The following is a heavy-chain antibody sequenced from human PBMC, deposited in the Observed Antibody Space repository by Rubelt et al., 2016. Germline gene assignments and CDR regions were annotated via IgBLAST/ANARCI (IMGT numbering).Heavy chain of an antibody. J-gene: IGHJ5*02. V-gene: IGHV1-69*06. CDR3: ARDLWFGELLTHNWFDP. Sequence: QVQLVQSGAEVKKPGSSVKVSCKASGGTFSSYAISWVRQAPGQGLEWMGGIIPIFGTANYAQKLQGRVTMTTDTSTSTAYMELRSRRSDDTAVYYCARDLWFGELLTHNWFDPWGQGTLVTVSS. CDR2: IIPIFGTA. D-gene: IGHD3-10*01. CDR1: GGTFSSYA.